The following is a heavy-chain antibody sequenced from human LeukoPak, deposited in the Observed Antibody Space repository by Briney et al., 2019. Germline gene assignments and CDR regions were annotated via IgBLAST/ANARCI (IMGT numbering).Heavy chain of an antibody. V-gene: IGHV1-18*01. CDR3: ARDPPGTDFWSGYQYFDY. J-gene: IGHJ4*02. CDR1: GYTFTSYG. CDR2: ISAYNGNT. Sequence: ASVKVSCKASGYTFTSYGISWVRQAPGQGLEWMGWISAYNGNTNYAQKLQGRVTMTTDTSTSTAYMELRSPRSDDTAVYYCARDPPGTDFWSGYQYFDYWGQGTLVTVSS. D-gene: IGHD3-3*01.